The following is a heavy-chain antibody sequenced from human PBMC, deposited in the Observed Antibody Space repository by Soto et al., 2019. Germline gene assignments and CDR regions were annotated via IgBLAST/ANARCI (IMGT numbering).Heavy chain of an antibody. CDR1: GGSISSGGYY. Sequence: SETLSLTCTVSGGSISSGGYYWSWIRQHPGKGLEWIGYIYYSGSTYYNPSLKSRVTISVDKSKNQFSLKLSSVTAADTAVYYCARGGEDYDILTGYLYYYYGMDVWGQGTTVTVSS. CDR2: IYYSGST. J-gene: IGHJ6*02. CDR3: ARGGEDYDILTGYLYYYYGMDV. D-gene: IGHD3-9*01. V-gene: IGHV4-31*03.